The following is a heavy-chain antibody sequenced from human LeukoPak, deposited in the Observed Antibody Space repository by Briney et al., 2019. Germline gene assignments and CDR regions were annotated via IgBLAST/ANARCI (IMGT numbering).Heavy chain of an antibody. J-gene: IGHJ6*02. CDR3: AKDLMEWELLRNYYYYGMDV. CDR1: GFTFSSYG. V-gene: IGHV3-30*18. D-gene: IGHD1-26*01. CDR2: ISYDGSNK. Sequence: PGGSLRLSCAASGFTFSSYGMHWVRQAPGKGLEWVAVISYDGSNKYYADSVKGRFTISRDNSKNTLYLQMNSLRAEDTAVYYCAKDLMEWELLRNYYYYGMDVWGQGTTVTVSS.